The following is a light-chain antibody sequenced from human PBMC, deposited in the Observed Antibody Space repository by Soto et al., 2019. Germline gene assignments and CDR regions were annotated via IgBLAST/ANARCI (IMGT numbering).Light chain of an antibody. V-gene: IGLV2-14*01. J-gene: IGLJ2*01. CDR1: SSDVGGYNY. Sequence: QSVLTQPASVSGSPGQSITISCTGTSSDVGGYNYVSWYQQHPGKAPKLMIYDVSNRPSGVSNRFSGSQSGNTASLTISGLQAEDEADYYCSSSTSSSTLMVFGGGTKVTVL. CDR2: DVS. CDR3: SSSTSSSTLMV.